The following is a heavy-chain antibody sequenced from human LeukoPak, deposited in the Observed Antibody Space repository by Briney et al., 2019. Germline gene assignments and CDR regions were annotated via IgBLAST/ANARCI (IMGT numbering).Heavy chain of an antibody. J-gene: IGHJ4*02. V-gene: IGHV1-69*10. CDR3: ARSAARPLRADYYFDY. D-gene: IGHD6-6*01. CDR2: IIPILGIA. CDR1: GGTFSSYT. Sequence: SVTVSRKASGGTFSSYTISWVRQAPRQGLEWMGGIIPILGIANYAHKFQGRVTISADKSTSTAYMELSSLRSEDTAVYYCARSAARPLRADYYFDYWGQGTLVTVSS.